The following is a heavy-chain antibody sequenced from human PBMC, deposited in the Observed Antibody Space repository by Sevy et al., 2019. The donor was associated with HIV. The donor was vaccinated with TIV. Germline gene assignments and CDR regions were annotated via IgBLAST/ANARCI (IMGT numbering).Heavy chain of an antibody. CDR1: GFTFSSYS. V-gene: IGHV3-48*02. Sequence: GGSLRLSCAASGFTFSSYSMNWVRQAPGKGLEWVSYISSSSSTIYYADSVKGRFTISRDNAKNSLYLQMNSLRDEDTAVYYCARDRGTAMFSYIFDYWGQGTLVTVSS. D-gene: IGHD5-18*01. CDR3: ARDRGTAMFSYIFDY. J-gene: IGHJ4*02. CDR2: ISSSSSTI.